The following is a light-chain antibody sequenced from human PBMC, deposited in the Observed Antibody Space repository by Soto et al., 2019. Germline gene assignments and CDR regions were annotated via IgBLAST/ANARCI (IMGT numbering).Light chain of an antibody. J-gene: IGKJ1*01. CDR3: QQYGDSPRT. CDR1: QSVSID. V-gene: IGKV3-20*01. Sequence: EIVMTQSPATLSVSPGERATLSCRASQSVSIDLAWYQQTPGQAPRLLIYGASSRATGIPDRFSGSGSGTDFTLTISRLEPEDFAVYYCQQYGDSPRTFGQGTKVDIK. CDR2: GAS.